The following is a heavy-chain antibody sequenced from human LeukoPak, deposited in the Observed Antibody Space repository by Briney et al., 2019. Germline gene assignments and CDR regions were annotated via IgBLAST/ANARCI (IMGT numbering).Heavy chain of an antibody. V-gene: IGHV4-59*12. CDR2: VHLDGRT. Sequence: SETLSLTCTVSGDSLSDYFWSWIRQPPGKGLEWIGEVHLDGRTNYNPSLESRLTMSVDVSENQVSLKLTSVTAADTAVYYCAREGGFYRPLDYSGQGTLVTVSS. D-gene: IGHD3-3*01. CDR1: GDSLSDYF. CDR3: AREGGFYRPLDY. J-gene: IGHJ4*02.